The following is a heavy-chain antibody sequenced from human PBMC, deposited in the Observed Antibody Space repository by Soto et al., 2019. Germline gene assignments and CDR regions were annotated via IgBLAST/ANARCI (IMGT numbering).Heavy chain of an antibody. CDR1: GYTFSNYG. V-gene: IGHV1-18*04. J-gene: IGHJ5*02. D-gene: IGHD3-10*01. CDR3: ARDLSDSGGFDP. Sequence: ASVKVSCKASGYTFSNYGINWLRQAPGQGLEWMGWISPYNGNTKYAQKLQGRVTMTIDTSTSTAYMELRSLRSDDTAVYYCARDLSDSGGFDPWGQGTLVTVSS. CDR2: ISPYNGNT.